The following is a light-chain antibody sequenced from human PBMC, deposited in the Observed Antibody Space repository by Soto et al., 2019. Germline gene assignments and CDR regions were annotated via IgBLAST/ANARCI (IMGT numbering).Light chain of an antibody. V-gene: IGLV1-40*01. CDR2: GNN. CDR1: SSNIGAGYD. Sequence: QSVLTQPPSVSGAPGQRVTISCTGSSSNIGAGYDVHWYQRRPGTAPKVLIYGNNNRPSGVPDRFSGSKYGTSASLAITGLQAEDEADYYCQSYDSSLSGSYVFGTGTKVTVL. J-gene: IGLJ1*01. CDR3: QSYDSSLSGSYV.